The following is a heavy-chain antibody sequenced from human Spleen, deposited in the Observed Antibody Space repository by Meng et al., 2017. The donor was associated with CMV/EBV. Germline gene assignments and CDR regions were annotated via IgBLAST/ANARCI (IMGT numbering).Heavy chain of an antibody. CDR2: TTASGSST. CDR3: AKVDSGSWYRGFFDY. Sequence: SGFTFSCCAMSWIRQAPGKGLEWVSSTTASGSSTDYTDAVKGRFSISRDNSKDTLYLQMNSLRAEDTAVYYCAKVDSGSWYRGFFDYWGQGMVVTVSS. J-gene: IGHJ4*02. CDR1: GFTFSCCA. D-gene: IGHD6-13*01. V-gene: IGHV3-23*01.